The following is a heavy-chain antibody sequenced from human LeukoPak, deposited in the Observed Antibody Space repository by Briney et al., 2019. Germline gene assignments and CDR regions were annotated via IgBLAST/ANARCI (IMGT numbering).Heavy chain of an antibody. V-gene: IGHV3-30-3*01. J-gene: IGHJ4*02. CDR3: GRGGGNRDGYNR. CDR1: GFTFSSYA. CDR2: ISYDGSNK. Sequence: GGSLRLSCAASGFTFSSYAMHWVRQAPGKGLEWVAVISYDGSNKYYADSVKGRFTISRDNSKNMLYLQMNSLRAEDTAVYYCGRGGGNRDGYNRWGQGTLVTVSS. D-gene: IGHD5-24*01.